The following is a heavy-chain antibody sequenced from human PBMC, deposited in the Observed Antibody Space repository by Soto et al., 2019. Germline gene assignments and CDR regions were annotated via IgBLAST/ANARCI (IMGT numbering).Heavy chain of an antibody. CDR2: IYTSGST. CDR1: GGSISSYY. CDR3: ARGYSYGSLLDY. D-gene: IGHD5-18*01. J-gene: IGHJ4*02. V-gene: IGHV4-4*07. Sequence: AETLSLTCTVSGGSISSYYWSWIRQPAGKGLEWIGRIYTSGSTNYNPSLKSRVTMSVDTSKNQFSLKLSSVTAADTAVYYCARGYSYGSLLDYWGQGTLVTVSS.